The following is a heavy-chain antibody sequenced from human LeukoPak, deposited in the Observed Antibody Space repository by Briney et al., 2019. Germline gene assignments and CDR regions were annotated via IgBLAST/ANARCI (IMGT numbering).Heavy chain of an antibody. CDR2: ISSSSSYI. Sequence: GGSLRLSCAASAFTFRTYWMSWVRQAPGKGLEWVSIISSSSSYIYYADSVKGRFTISRDNAKNALYLQMNSLRVEDTAVYYCARDGRCGGDCYASWGQGTLVTVSS. J-gene: IGHJ4*02. D-gene: IGHD2-21*02. V-gene: IGHV3-21*01. CDR1: AFTFRTYW. CDR3: ARDGRCGGDCYAS.